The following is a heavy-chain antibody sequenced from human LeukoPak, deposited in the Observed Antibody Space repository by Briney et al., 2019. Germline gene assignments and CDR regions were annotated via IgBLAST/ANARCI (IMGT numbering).Heavy chain of an antibody. V-gene: IGHV1-46*01. Sequence: ASVKVSCKASGYTFTSYYMHWVRQAPGQGLEWMGIINPSGGSTSYAQKFRGRVTMTRDTSTSTVYMELSSLRSEDTAVYYCARMQFRRQLVDAFDIWGQGTMVTVSS. CDR2: INPSGGST. CDR3: ARMQFRRQLVDAFDI. CDR1: GYTFTSYY. D-gene: IGHD6-13*01. J-gene: IGHJ3*02.